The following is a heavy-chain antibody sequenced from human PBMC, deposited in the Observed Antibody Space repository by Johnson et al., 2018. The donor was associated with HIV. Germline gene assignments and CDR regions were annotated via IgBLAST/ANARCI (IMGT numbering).Heavy chain of an antibody. V-gene: IGHV3-30*18. J-gene: IGHJ3*02. Sequence: VQVVESGGGLVQPGRSLRLSCAASRFSFDDYGMHWVRQAPGKGLEWVTVISFAGVKKYYADSVKGRFTISRDNSKNTLYLQMSSLRAEDTAVYYCAKDMVRGFWGDAFDIWGQGTMVTVSS. CDR2: ISFAGVKK. CDR1: RFSFDDYG. D-gene: IGHD3-10*01. CDR3: AKDMVRGFWGDAFDI.